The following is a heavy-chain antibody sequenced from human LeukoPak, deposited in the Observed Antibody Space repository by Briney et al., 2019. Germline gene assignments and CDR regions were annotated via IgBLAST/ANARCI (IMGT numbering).Heavy chain of an antibody. Sequence: GSLRLXCAASXFTFSSYDMHWVRQATGKGLEWVSGIGTAGDTYYPGSVKGRFTISRENVKNSLYLQMNSLRAGDTAVYYCARATLQVGATTDDAFDIWGQGIMVTVSS. CDR2: IGTAGDT. CDR1: XFTFSSYD. CDR3: ARATLQVGATTDDAFDI. J-gene: IGHJ3*02. V-gene: IGHV3-13*01. D-gene: IGHD1-26*01.